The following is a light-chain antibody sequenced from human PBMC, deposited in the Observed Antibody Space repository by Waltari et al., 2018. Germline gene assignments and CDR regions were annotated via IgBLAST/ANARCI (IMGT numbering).Light chain of an antibody. CDR2: AAS. CDR1: QSISRT. J-gene: IGKJ1*01. CDR3: QHYLRLPVT. Sequence: EIVLTQSPGPLSLSPGERATTSCRASQSISRTLVWYQKKPGQAPRLLIYAASTRATGIPDRFSGSGSGTDFSLTISRLEPEDFAVYYCQHYLRLPVTFGQGTKVEIK. V-gene: IGKV3-20*01.